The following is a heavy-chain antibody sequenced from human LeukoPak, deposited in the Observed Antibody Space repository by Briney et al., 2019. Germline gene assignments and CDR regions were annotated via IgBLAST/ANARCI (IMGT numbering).Heavy chain of an antibody. CDR2: ISTYNGDT. Sequence: GASVKVSCKASGYTFTTYGISWVRQAPGQGLEWMGWISTYNGDTNYAQKLQGRVTMTADTSTSTTYMELRSLRSDDTAVYYCARQQGLQNLNFDYWGQGTLVTVSS. CDR1: GYTFTTYG. CDR3: ARQQGLQNLNFDY. J-gene: IGHJ4*02. V-gene: IGHV1-18*01. D-gene: IGHD4-11*01.